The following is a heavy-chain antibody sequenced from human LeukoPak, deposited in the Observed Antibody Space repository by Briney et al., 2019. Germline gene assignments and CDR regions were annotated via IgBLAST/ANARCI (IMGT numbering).Heavy chain of an antibody. CDR3: ATDMGDDTSGSYRFGLDV. V-gene: IGHV3-74*01. CDR2: IKKDGSDT. D-gene: IGHD3-22*01. CDR1: GFTFSSHW. J-gene: IGHJ6*02. Sequence: GGSLRLSCAASGFTFSSHWMYWVRQVPGKGLVWVSRIKKDGSDTTYADSAKGRFTISRDNAKNTLYLQMNSLRAEDTAVYYCATDMGDDTSGSYRFGLDVWGLGTTVTVSS.